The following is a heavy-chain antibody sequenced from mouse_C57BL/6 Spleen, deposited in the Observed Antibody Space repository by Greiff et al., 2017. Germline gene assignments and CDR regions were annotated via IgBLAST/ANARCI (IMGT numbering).Heavy chain of an antibody. J-gene: IGHJ4*01. V-gene: IGHV1-55*01. CDR1: GYTFTSYW. CDR3: AADDSNYDYAMDY. D-gene: IGHD2-5*01. CDR2: IYPGSGST. Sequence: VQLQQPGAELVKPGASVKMSCKASGYTFTSYWITWVKQRPGQGLEWIGDIYPGSGSTNYNEKFKSKATLTVDTSSSTAYMQLSSLTSEDSAVYCCAADDSNYDYAMDYWGQGTSVTVSS.